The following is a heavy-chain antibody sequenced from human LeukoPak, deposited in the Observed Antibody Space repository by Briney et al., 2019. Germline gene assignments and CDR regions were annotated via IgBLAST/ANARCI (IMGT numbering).Heavy chain of an antibody. CDR1: GYSITSYW. J-gene: IGHJ4*02. Sequence: GESLKISCKGSGYSITSYWIGWVRQMPGKGMERMGIICPGVSDTRYSPSFQGQVTISADKSISTAYLQWSSLKASDTAMYYCARLSNYDFWSADTAFDYWGQGTLVTVSS. D-gene: IGHD3-3*01. CDR2: ICPGVSDT. CDR3: ARLSNYDFWSADTAFDY. V-gene: IGHV5-51*01.